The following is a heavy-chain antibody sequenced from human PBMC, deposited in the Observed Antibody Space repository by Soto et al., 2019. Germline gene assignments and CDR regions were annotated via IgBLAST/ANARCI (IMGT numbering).Heavy chain of an antibody. Sequence: GGSLRLSCAASGFTFSSYGMHWVRQAPGKGLEWVAVISYDGSNKYYADSVKGRFTICRDNSKNTLYLQMNSLRAEDTAVYYCAKDLQYYDFWSGYYNRFNYYYYYGMDVWGQGTTVTVSS. D-gene: IGHD3-3*01. CDR1: GFTFSSYG. J-gene: IGHJ6*02. CDR3: AKDLQYYDFWSGYYNRFNYYYYYGMDV. CDR2: ISYDGSNK. V-gene: IGHV3-30*18.